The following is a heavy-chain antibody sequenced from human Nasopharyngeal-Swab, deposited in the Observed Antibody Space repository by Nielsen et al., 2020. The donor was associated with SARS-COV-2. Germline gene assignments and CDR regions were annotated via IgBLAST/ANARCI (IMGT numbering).Heavy chain of an antibody. J-gene: IGHJ6*03. Sequence: VRQAPGKGLEYVSAISSNGGSTYYANSVKGRFTISRDNSKNTLYLQMGSLRAEDMAVYYCARTPLGYYYYYTDVWGKGTTVTVSS. V-gene: IGHV3-64*01. CDR3: ARTPLGYYYYYTDV. CDR2: ISSNGGST.